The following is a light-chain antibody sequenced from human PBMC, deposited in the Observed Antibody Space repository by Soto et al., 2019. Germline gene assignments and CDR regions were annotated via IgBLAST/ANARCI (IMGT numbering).Light chain of an antibody. CDR1: SSDVGGYNY. CDR2: DVS. CDR3: CSYAGSYTVL. V-gene: IGLV2-11*01. Sequence: QSALTQPRSVSGSHGQSVTISCTGTSSDVGGYNYVSWYQQHAGKAPKLMIYDVSKRPSGVPDRFSGSKSANTASLTISGLQAEDEADYYCCSYAGSYTVLFGGGTKLTVL. J-gene: IGLJ2*01.